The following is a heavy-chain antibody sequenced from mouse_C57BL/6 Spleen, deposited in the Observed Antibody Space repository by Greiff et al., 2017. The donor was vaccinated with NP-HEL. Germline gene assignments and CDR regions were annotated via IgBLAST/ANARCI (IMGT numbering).Heavy chain of an antibody. CDR2: INPNNGGT. D-gene: IGHD2-5*01. V-gene: IGHV1-22*01. CDR3: ARRYYSNLYAMDY. Sequence: DVHLVESGPELVKPGASVKMSCKASGYTFTDYNMHWVKQSHGKSLEWIGYINPNNGGTSYNQKFKGKATLTVNKSSSTAYMELRSLTSEDSAVYYCARRYYSNLYAMDYWGQGTSVTVSS. J-gene: IGHJ4*01. CDR1: GYTFTDYN.